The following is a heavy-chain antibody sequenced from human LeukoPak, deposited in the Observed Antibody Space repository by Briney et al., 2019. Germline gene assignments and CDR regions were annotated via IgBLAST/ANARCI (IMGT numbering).Heavy chain of an antibody. Sequence: PSETLSLTCAVSGYSISSGYYWGWIRQPPGKGLEWIGSTIYYGGSTYYNPSLKSRVTISVDSSKNQFSLKLNSVTAADTAVYYCARLDCSSTNRYTLGDAFDIWGQGTMVTVSS. D-gene: IGHD2-2*02. J-gene: IGHJ3*02. CDR1: GYSISSGYY. CDR3: ARLDCSSTNRYTLGDAFDI. CDR2: IYYGGST. V-gene: IGHV4-38-2*01.